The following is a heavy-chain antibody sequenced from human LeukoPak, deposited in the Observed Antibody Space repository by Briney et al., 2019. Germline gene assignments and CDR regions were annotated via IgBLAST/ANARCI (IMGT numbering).Heavy chain of an antibody. J-gene: IGHJ4*02. CDR1: GFTFSSYG. CDR3: ARDRVRYYDSSGYRDY. V-gene: IGHV3-30*02. CDR2: IRYDGSNK. Sequence: PGGSLRLSCAASGFTFSSYGMHWVRQAPGKGLEWVAFIRYDGSNKYYADSVKGRFTISRDNSKNTLYLQMNSLRAEDTAVYYCARDRVRYYDSSGYRDYWGQGTLVTVSS. D-gene: IGHD3-22*01.